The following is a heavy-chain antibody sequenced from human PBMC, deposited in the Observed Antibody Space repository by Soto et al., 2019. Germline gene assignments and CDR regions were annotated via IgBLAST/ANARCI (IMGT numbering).Heavy chain of an antibody. V-gene: IGHV3-23*01. J-gene: IGHJ6*02. CDR2: ITGSGGST. Sequence: PGGSLRLSCAASGFTFSTYAMIWVRQAPGKGLEWVSVITGSGGSTYYADSVKGRFTISRDTSKNKLYLQMNSLRAEETAVYYCANHAQRYYYYGMDVWGQGTTVTVSS. CDR3: ANHAQRYYYYGMDV. D-gene: IGHD2-2*01. CDR1: GFTFSTYA.